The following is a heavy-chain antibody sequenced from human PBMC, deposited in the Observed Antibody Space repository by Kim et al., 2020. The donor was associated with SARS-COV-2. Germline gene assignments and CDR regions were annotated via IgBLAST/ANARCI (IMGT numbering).Heavy chain of an antibody. V-gene: IGHV3-33*01. D-gene: IGHD3-10*01. Sequence: GGSLRLSCAASGFIFSNYGMHWVRQAPGKGLEWVAIFCSDGSNTYYGDAVKGRFTIPRDTSKNMLYLQMNSLRVEDTAVYYCARDRNYYGSGSYFDYWGQGTLVTVSS. CDR3: ARDRNYYGSGSYFDY. J-gene: IGHJ4*02. CDR1: GFIFSNYG. CDR2: FCSDGSNT.